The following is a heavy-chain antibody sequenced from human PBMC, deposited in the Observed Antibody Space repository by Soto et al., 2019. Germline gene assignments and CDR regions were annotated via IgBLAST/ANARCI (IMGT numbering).Heavy chain of an antibody. J-gene: IGHJ3*02. CDR3: AKGRLGESYAFDI. CDR1: GFTFSSYA. V-gene: IGHV3-23*01. CDR2: ISGSGGST. D-gene: IGHD3-16*01. Sequence: EVQLLESGGGLVQPGGSLRLSCAASGFTFSSYAMSWVRQAPGKGLEWVSAISGSGGSTYYAASVKGRFTISRDNSKNTLYLQMNSLSAEDTAVYYCAKGRLGESYAFDIWGQGTMVTVSS.